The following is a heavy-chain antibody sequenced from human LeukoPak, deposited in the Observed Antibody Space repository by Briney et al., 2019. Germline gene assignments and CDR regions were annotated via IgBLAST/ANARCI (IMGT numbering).Heavy chain of an antibody. D-gene: IGHD3-10*01. CDR3: ARYGSGSYYYFDY. J-gene: IGHJ4*02. V-gene: IGHV1-46*01. Sequence: EWMGIINPSGGSTSYAQKFQGRVTMTRDTSTSTVYMELSGLRSEDTAVYYCARYGSGSYYYFDYWGQGTLVTVSS. CDR2: INPSGGST.